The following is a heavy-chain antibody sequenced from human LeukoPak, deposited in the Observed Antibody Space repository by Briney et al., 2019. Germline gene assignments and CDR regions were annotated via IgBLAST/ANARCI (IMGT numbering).Heavy chain of an antibody. D-gene: IGHD1-26*01. CDR3: ARGGELLRPADY. V-gene: IGHV3-7*01. CDR1: GFTFSSYW. CDR2: MNQDGSEK. Sequence: GGSLRLSCAASGFTFSSYWMSWVRQAPGKGLEWVANMNQDGSEKYYVDSVKGRFTISRGNAKNSLYLQMNNLRAEDTAVFYCARGGELLRPADYWGQGTLVTVSS. J-gene: IGHJ4*02.